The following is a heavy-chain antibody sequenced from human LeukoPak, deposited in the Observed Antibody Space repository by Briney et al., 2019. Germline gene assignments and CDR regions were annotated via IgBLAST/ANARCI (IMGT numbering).Heavy chain of an antibody. V-gene: IGHV1-46*01. CDR2: INPSGGST. J-gene: IGHJ5*02. CDR3: AREDFGTTVTAVNWFDP. CDR1: GYTFTSYY. D-gene: IGHD4-17*01. Sequence: ASVKVSCKASGYTFTSYYMHWVRQAPGQGLEWMGIINPSGGSTSYAQKFQGRVTMTRDTSTSTVYMELSSLRSEDTAVYYCAREDFGTTVTAVNWFDPWGQGTLVTVSS.